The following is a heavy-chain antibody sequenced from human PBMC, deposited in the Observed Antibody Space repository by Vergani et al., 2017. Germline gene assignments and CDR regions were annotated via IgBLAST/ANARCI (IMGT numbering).Heavy chain of an antibody. V-gene: IGHV3-48*01. D-gene: IGHD6-13*01. Sequence: VQILQSGGGVVQPGGSLRLSCTLSGFTLNTYGIHWVRQAPGKGLEWVSYISSSSSTIWYADSVKGRFTISRDNAKNSLYLQMNSLRAEDTAVYYCARVSRIAAAGTSSDYWGQGTLVTVSS. CDR2: ISSSSSTI. CDR3: ARVSRIAAAGTSSDY. J-gene: IGHJ4*02. CDR1: GFTLNTYG.